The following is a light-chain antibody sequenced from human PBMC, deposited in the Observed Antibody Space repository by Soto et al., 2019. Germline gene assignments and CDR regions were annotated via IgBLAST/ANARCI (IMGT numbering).Light chain of an antibody. CDR3: QTYDKAPWT. J-gene: IGKJ1*01. Sequence: DIQMAQSPSSLSASVGDRVTITCRASRGIYTHLAWYQQKPGNAPKLLIYGASTLQSGVPSRFSASGSGTDFFLTISGLQSEDVGTYFCQTYDKAPWTFGPGTKGDIK. V-gene: IGKV1-27*01. CDR1: RGIYTH. CDR2: GAS.